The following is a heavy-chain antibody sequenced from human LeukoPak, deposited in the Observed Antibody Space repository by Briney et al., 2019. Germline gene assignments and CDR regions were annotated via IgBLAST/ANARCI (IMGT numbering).Heavy chain of an antibody. CDR3: ARTEETSGSYYFDY. V-gene: IGHV1-69*04. CDR2: IIPILGIA. D-gene: IGHD1-26*01. J-gene: IGHJ4*02. CDR1: GGTFSSYA. Sequence: ASVKVSCKASGGTFSSYAISWVRQAPGQGLEWMGRIIPILGIANYAQKFQGRVTITADKSTSTAHMELSSLRSEDTAVYYCARTEETSGSYYFDYWGQGTLVTVSS.